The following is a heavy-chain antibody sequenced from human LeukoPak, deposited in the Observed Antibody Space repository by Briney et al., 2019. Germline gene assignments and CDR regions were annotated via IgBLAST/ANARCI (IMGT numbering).Heavy chain of an antibody. CDR2: INHSGST. J-gene: IGHJ6*03. CDR1: GGSFSDYY. D-gene: IGHD2-2*01. V-gene: IGHV4-34*01. CDR3: ARGDVVLIPAARYYYYYIDV. Sequence: SETLSLTSAVYGGSFSDYYWTWIRQPPGKGLGWIGEINHSGSTNYNMSLKSRVTISVATSKNQFSRKLTSVTAADTAVYYCARGDVVLIPAARYYYYYIDVRGKGTTVTVSS.